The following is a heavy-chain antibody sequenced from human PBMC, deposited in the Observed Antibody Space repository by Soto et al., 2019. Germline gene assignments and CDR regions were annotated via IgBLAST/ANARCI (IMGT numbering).Heavy chain of an antibody. CDR1: GGSISSSSYY. J-gene: IGHJ4*02. V-gene: IGHV4-39*01. CDR3: ARPWISRDYYYLNPFDY. D-gene: IGHD3-22*01. CDR2: IYYSGST. Sequence: SETLSLTCTVSGGSISSSSYYWGWIRQPPRKGLEWIGSIYYSGSTYYNPSLKSRVTISVDRSKNQFSLKLSSVTAADTAVYYCARPWISRDYYYLNPFDYWGPGPLVTVSS.